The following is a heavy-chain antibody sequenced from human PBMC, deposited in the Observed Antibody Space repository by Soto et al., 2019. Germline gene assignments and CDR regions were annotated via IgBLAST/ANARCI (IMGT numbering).Heavy chain of an antibody. J-gene: IGHJ4*02. CDR1: GFSLSNARMG. CDR3: ARSRDGYDLGHLGFAY. D-gene: IGHD5-12*01. Sequence: QVTLKESGPLLVKPTETLTLTCTVSGFSLSNARMGVSWIRQPPGKTLEWLAHIFSNAEKSYNTSLKRRLTISKDTSKSQVGLTMTNMDPMDTATYYCARSRDGYDLGHLGFAYWGRGTLVTVSS. CDR2: IFSNAEK. V-gene: IGHV2-26*01.